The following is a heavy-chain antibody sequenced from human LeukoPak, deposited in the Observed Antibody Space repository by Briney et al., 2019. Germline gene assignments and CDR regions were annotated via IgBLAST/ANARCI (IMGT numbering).Heavy chain of an antibody. V-gene: IGHV3-30*04. D-gene: IGHD2-15*01. J-gene: IGHJ4*02. Sequence: GGSLRLSCAASGFTFSSYVMHWVRQAPGKGLEWVAIISYDGSNEYYADSVKGRFTISRDNSKNTLYLQMNSLRAADTAVYYCARDLTEDIVDLKPKNYFDNWGQGTLVTVSS. CDR1: GFTFSSYV. CDR2: ISYDGSNE. CDR3: ARDLTEDIVDLKPKNYFDN.